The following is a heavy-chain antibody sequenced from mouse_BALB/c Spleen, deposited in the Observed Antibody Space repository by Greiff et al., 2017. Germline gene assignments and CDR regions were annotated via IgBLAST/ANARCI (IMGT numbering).Heavy chain of an antibody. CDR3: TRDWAVDY. CDR1: GYTFTSYW. Sequence: LHQPGSELVRPGASVKLSCKASGYTFTSYWMHWVKQRPGQGLEWIGNIYPGSGSTNYDEKFKSKATLTVDTSSSTAYMQLSSLTSEDSAVYYCTRDWAVDYWGQGTTLTVSA. CDR2: IYPGSGST. V-gene: IGHV1S22*01. J-gene: IGHJ2*01. D-gene: IGHD4-1*01.